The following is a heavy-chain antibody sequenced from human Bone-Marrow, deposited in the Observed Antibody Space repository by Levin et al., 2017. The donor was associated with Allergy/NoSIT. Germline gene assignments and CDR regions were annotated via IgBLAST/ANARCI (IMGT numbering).Heavy chain of an antibody. D-gene: IGHD3-3*01. CDR3: TRGRRFWSAFFD. V-gene: IGHV3-9*01. CDR1: GFTFDDYS. CDR2: ISWNSGDI. J-gene: IGHJ4*02. Sequence: LKISCAASGFTFDDYSMHWVRQAPGKGLEWVSGISWNSGDIDYADPVKGRFTISRDSAKNSLFLQMNSLKPEDTALYYCTRGRRFWSAFFDWGQGTLVTVSS.